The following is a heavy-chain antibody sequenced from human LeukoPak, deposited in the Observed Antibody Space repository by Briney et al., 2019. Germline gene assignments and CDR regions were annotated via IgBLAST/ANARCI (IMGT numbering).Heavy chain of an antibody. V-gene: IGHV3-23*01. CDR2: ISGSGDNT. D-gene: IGHD4-11*01. Sequence: GGSLRLSCAASGFTFSSHAMSWVRQAPGKGLEWVSVISGSGDNTYYADSVKGRFTISRDNAKNSLYLQMNSLRAEDTAVYYCARVGYSNYGYYYYMDVWGKGTTVTVSS. J-gene: IGHJ6*03. CDR1: GFTFSSHA. CDR3: ARVGYSNYGYYYYMDV.